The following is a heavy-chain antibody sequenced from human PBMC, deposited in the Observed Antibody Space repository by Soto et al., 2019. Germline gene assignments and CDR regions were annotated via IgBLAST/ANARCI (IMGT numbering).Heavy chain of an antibody. Sequence: SETLSLTCAVYGGSVSGYYWSWIRQPPGKGLEWIGEINHSGRTNYNTSLKSRVTISVDTSKNQFSLKLSSVTAADTAVYYSAGGQYSSSDFDYCGHGTLFT. D-gene: IGHD6-13*01. CDR2: INHSGRT. CDR3: AGGQYSSSDFDY. V-gene: IGHV4-34*01. J-gene: IGHJ4*01. CDR1: GGSVSGYY.